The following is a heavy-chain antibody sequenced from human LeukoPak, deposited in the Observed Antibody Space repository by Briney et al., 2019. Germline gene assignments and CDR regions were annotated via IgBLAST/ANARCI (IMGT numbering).Heavy chain of an antibody. CDR1: GYTFTSYD. Sequence: ASVKVSCKASGYTFTSYDINWVRQATGQGLEWMGWMNPNSGNTGYAQKFQGRVTITRNTSISTAYMELSSLRSEDTAVYYCARSAAMASAGDYWGQGTLVTVSS. J-gene: IGHJ4*02. CDR2: MNPNSGNT. CDR3: ARSAAMASAGDY. V-gene: IGHV1-8*03. D-gene: IGHD5-18*01.